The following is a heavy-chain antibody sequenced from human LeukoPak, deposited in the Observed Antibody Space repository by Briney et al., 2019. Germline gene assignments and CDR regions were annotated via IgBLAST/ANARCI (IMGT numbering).Heavy chain of an antibody. J-gene: IGHJ4*02. D-gene: IGHD1-26*01. V-gene: IGHV3-7*01. CDR2: IKQDGSEK. Sequence: GGSLRLSCAASGFTFSSYAMSWVRQAPGKGLEWVANIKQDGSEKYYVDSVKGRFTISRDNAKNSLYLQMNSLSAEDMAVYYCARDKMVGPTYFDYWGQGALVTASS. CDR3: ARDKMVGPTYFDY. CDR1: GFTFSSYA.